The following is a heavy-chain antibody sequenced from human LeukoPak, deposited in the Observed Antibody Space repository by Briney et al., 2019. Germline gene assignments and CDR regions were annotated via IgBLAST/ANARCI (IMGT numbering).Heavy chain of an antibody. V-gene: IGHV3-21*01. D-gene: IGHD4-17*01. CDR1: GFTFSSYS. J-gene: IGHJ6*02. CDR2: ISSSSSYI. Sequence: VSSGGSLRLSCAASGFTFSSYSMNWVRQAPGKGLEWVPSISSSSSYIYYADSVKGRFTISRDNAKNSLYLQMNSLRAEDTAVYYCARVRNKAVTYYYYYYGMDVWGQGTTVTVSS. CDR3: ARVRNKAVTYYYYYYGMDV.